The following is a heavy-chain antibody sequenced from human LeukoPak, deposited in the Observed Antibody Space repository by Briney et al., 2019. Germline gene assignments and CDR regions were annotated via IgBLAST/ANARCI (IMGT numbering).Heavy chain of an antibody. V-gene: IGHV3-74*01. J-gene: IGHJ3*02. CDR2: INSDGSST. CDR3: ARVPALYGDYRFDI. Sequence: GGSLRLSCAASGFTFSSYWMHCVRQAPGKGLVWVSRINSDGSSTSYADSVKGRFTISRDNAKNTLYLQMNSLRAEDTAVYYCARVPALYGDYRFDIWGQGTMVTVSS. CDR1: GFTFSSYW. D-gene: IGHD4-17*01.